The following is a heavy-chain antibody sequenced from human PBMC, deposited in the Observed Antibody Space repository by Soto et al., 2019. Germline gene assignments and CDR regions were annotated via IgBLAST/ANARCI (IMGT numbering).Heavy chain of an antibody. D-gene: IGHD1-1*01. CDR1: GFTFSAYA. J-gene: IGHJ5*02. CDR3: AKGVVATTGWLDP. Sequence: QVQLVESGGGVVQPGRFLRLSCAASGFTFSAYAMHWVRQAPGKGLEWVTVISSDGSDKYYADSVKGRFTISRDNSKNTLYLQMTSLRPEDTAVYFCAKGVVATTGWLDPWGQGTLVTVSS. CDR2: ISSDGSDK. V-gene: IGHV3-30*18.